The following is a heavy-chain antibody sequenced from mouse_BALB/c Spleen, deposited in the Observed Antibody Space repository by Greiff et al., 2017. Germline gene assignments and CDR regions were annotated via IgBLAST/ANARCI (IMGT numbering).Heavy chain of an antibody. CDR1: GYSITRDYA. CDR2: ISYSGST. V-gene: IGHV3-2*02. CDR3: ARSGRYDIYAMDY. D-gene: IGHD2-14*01. Sequence: VKLMESGPGLVKPSQSLSLTCTVTGYSITRDYAWNWIRQFPGNKLEWLGYISYSGSTSYNPSLTNRISITRATSKNQFFLQLNSVTTEDTATYYCARSGRYDIYAMDYWGQGTSVTVSS. J-gene: IGHJ4*01.